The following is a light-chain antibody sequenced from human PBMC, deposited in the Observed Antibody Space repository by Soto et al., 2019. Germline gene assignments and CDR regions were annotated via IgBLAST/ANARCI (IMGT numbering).Light chain of an antibody. V-gene: IGLV2-11*01. CDR2: DVS. J-gene: IGLJ3*02. Sequence: QSVLTQPRSVSGSTGQSVTISCTGASSDVGGSNYVSWYQQHPGKAPKVMIDDVSELPSGVPHRFSGSRSGNTASLTISGLQAEDEDDYYCCSYAGRYILVFGGGTKVTVL. CDR1: SSDVGGSNY. CDR3: CSYAGRYILV.